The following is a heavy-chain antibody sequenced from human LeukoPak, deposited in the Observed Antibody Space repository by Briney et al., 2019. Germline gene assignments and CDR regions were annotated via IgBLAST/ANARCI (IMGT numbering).Heavy chain of an antibody. D-gene: IGHD3-16*01. J-gene: IGHJ4*02. V-gene: IGHV3-7*01. CDR3: TRRLDD. Sequence: GGSLRLSYAASGFSFNSDWMDWVRQAPGKGLEWVANIKHDESEKNYLDSVKGRFTISRDNAQNSLYLQMNGLRVEDTAVYYCTRRLDDWGQGTLVTVSS. CDR1: GFSFNSDW. CDR2: IKHDESEK.